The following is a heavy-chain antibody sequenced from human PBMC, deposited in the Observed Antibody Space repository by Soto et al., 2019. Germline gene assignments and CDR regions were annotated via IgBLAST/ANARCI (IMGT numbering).Heavy chain of an antibody. V-gene: IGHV1-69*13. J-gene: IGHJ6*02. Sequence: SVKVSCKASGGTFSSYAISWVRQAPGQGLEWMGGIIPIFGTANYAQKFQGRVTITADESTSTAYVELSSLRSEDTAVYYCARDFARQDIVVVPAATRGYYYYGMDVWGQGTTVTVSS. CDR2: IIPIFGTA. CDR1: GGTFSSYA. CDR3: ARDFARQDIVVVPAATRGYYYYGMDV. D-gene: IGHD2-2*01.